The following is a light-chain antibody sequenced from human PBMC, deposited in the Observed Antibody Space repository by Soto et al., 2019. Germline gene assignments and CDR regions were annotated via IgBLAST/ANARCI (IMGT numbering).Light chain of an antibody. Sequence: ALTQPASVSRSPGQSITISCSGTSSDVGSYDHVAWYQQFPGKTPKLMIYEVSNRPSGVSSRFSGSKSGNTASLTISGLQAEDEADYYCISYTGSSTSYVFGSGTKVTVL. J-gene: IGLJ1*01. V-gene: IGLV2-14*01. CDR1: SSDVGSYDH. CDR3: ISYTGSSTSYV. CDR2: EVS.